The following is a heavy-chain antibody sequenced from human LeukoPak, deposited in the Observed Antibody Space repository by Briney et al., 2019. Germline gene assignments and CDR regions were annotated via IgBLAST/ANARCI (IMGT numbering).Heavy chain of an antibody. CDR3: AKGASRDGGVSGA. D-gene: IGHD2-8*02. CDR2: ISWNSGSI. V-gene: IGHV3-9*01. CDR1: GFTFDDYA. Sequence: PGGSLRLSCAASGFTFDDYAMRWVRQAPGKGLEWVAGISWNSGSIGYADSVRGRFTISRDNAKNSLYLQMNSLRAEDTALYYCAKGASRDGGVSGAWGQGTLVTASS. J-gene: IGHJ5*02.